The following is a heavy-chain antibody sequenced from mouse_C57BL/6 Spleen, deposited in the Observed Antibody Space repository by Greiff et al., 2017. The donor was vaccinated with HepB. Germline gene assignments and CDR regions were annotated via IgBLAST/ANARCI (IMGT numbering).Heavy chain of an antibody. CDR3: ARYTTVVDWYFDV. CDR2: IDPSDSET. Sequence: VQLQQPGAELVRPGSSVKLSCKASGYTFTSYWMHWVKQRPIQGLEWIGNIDPSDSETHYNQKFKDKATLTVDKSSSTAYMQISCLTSEDSAVYYCARYTTVVDWYFDVWGTGTTVTVAS. J-gene: IGHJ1*03. CDR1: GYTFTSYW. V-gene: IGHV1-52*01. D-gene: IGHD1-1*01.